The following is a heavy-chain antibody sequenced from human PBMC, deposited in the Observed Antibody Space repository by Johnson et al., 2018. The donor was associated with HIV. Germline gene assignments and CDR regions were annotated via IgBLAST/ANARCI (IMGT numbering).Heavy chain of an antibody. CDR1: GFTFSSYA. J-gene: IGHJ3*02. CDR3: AKERQLVRAFDI. Sequence: VQLVESGGGVVQAGRSLRLSCAASGFTFSSYAMHWVRQAPGKGLEWVTIISYDGSNKYYADSVKGRFTTSRDNSKNTLYLQMSSLRTEDTAVYYCAKERQLVRAFDIWGQGTMVTVSS. V-gene: IGHV3-30*04. D-gene: IGHD6-6*01. CDR2: ISYDGSNK.